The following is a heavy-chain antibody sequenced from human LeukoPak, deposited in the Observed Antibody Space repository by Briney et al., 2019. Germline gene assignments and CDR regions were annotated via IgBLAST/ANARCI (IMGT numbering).Heavy chain of an antibody. Sequence: SETLPLTCTVSGGSISSYYWSWIRQPAGKGLEWIGRIYTSGSTNYNPSLKSRVTISVDTSKNQFSLKLSSVTAADTAVYYCARAIRGIVGATGIFDYWGQGTLVTVSS. CDR3: ARAIRGIVGATGIFDY. V-gene: IGHV4-4*07. D-gene: IGHD1-26*01. CDR2: IYTSGST. J-gene: IGHJ4*02. CDR1: GGSISSYY.